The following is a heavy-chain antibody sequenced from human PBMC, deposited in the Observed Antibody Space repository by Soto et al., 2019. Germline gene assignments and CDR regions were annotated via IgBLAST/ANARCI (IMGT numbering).Heavy chain of an antibody. Sequence: ASETLSLTCTVSGVSISSYYWSWIRQPPGKGLEWIGYIYYSGSTNYNPSLKSRVTISVDTSKNQFSLKLSSVTAADTAVYYCARAITSVYYFDYWGQGTLVTVSS. CDR2: IYYSGST. CDR1: GVSISSYY. CDR3: ARAITSVYYFDY. J-gene: IGHJ4*02. D-gene: IGHD1-20*01. V-gene: IGHV4-59*01.